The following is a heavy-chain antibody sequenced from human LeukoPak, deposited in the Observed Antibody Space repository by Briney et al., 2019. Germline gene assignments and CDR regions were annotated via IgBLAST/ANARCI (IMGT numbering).Heavy chain of an antibody. CDR3: ASFGYSGYDLYYYYYGMDV. CDR1: GYTFTGYY. Sequence: ASVKVSCKASGYTFTGYYMHWVRQAPGQGLEWMGWINPNSGGTNYAQKFQGRVTMTRDTSISTAYMELSRLRSDDTAVYYCASFGYSGYDLYYYYYGMDVWGQGTTVTVSS. V-gene: IGHV1-2*02. D-gene: IGHD5-12*01. J-gene: IGHJ6*02. CDR2: INPNSGGT.